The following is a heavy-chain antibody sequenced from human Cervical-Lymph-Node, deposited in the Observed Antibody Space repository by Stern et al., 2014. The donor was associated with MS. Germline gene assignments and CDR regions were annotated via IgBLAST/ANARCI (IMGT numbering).Heavy chain of an antibody. D-gene: IGHD3-10*01. V-gene: IGHV3-30*18. Sequence: VQLVESGGGVVQPGRSLRLSCAASGFTFSSYGMHWVRQAPGKGLEWVAVISYDGSNKYYADSVKGRFTISRDNSKNTLYLQMNSLRAEDTAVYYCAKPYGQVARTENFLFDYWGQGTLVTVSS. CDR1: GFTFSSYG. CDR3: AKPYGQVARTENFLFDY. J-gene: IGHJ4*02. CDR2: ISYDGSNK.